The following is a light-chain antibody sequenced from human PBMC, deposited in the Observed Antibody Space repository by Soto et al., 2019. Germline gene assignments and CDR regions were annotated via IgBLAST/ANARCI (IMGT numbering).Light chain of an antibody. CDR3: QQSHLVPET. J-gene: IGKJ2*01. V-gene: IGKV1-39*01. CDR2: TTS. Sequence: DVQMTQSPSSLSASLGDRVTITCRASQTISLYLNWYQQKPGKAPKLLIATTSYLQNGVPSRFSGSRSGTDFSLTISSLQPEDFATYYCQQSHLVPETFGRGTKVDIK. CDR1: QTISLY.